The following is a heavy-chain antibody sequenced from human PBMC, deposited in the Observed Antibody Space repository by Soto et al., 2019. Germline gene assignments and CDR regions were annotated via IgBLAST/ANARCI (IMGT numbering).Heavy chain of an antibody. CDR3: ARGGTPIDD. J-gene: IGHJ4*02. CDR2: ISAYNGNT. Sequence: QVQLVQSGAEVKKPGASVKVSCKASGYTFTNLGISWVRQAPGQGLEWMGWISAYNGNTNYAQKCQGRVTRTTDTSTSTAYREVRSLRFDETAVDDGARGGTPIDDWCQGTLVTVST. CDR1: GYTFTNLG. V-gene: IGHV1-18*01. D-gene: IGHD3-16*01.